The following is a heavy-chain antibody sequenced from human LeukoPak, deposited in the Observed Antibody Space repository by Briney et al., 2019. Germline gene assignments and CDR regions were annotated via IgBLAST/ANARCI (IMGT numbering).Heavy chain of an antibody. CDR3: ARDYCGGSACFPDY. Sequence: PSETLSLTCTVSGGSINSYYWSWIRQPPGKGLECIGYIHYTGSTNYNPSLKSRVTISADTSQNQLSLKLSSVTAADTAMYYCARDYCGGSACFPDYWGQGTLVTVSS. D-gene: IGHD2-15*01. CDR2: IHYTGST. V-gene: IGHV4-59*12. J-gene: IGHJ4*02. CDR1: GGSINSYY.